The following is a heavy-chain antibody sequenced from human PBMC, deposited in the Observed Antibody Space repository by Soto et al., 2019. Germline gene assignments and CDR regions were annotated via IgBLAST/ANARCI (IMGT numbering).Heavy chain of an antibody. D-gene: IGHD6-13*01. CDR2: IWHDASNK. Sequence: QVQLVESGGGVVQPGGPLRLSWAASGLTSYNFGLHWVRQAPGKGLEWVAGIWHDASNKYYAGSVKGRFTISRDNSKNMLYLQMNSLRADDTAAYYCAREAGYQETIGQQLPDCWGQGIMVTVSS. CDR3: AREAGYQETIGQQLPDC. CDR1: GLTSYNFG. V-gene: IGHV3-33*01. J-gene: IGHJ4*02.